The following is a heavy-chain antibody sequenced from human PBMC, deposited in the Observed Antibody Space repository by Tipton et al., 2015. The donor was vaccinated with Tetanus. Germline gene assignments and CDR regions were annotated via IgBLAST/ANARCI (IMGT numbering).Heavy chain of an antibody. CDR1: GFMFGNYR. J-gene: IGHJ4*02. CDR3: ASGRTLDY. CDR2: ISSTSSYI. Sequence: GSLRLSCAVSGFMFGNYRMNWVRQAPGRGLQWVASISSTSSYIYYADSVKGRFTISRDNAKNSLYLQINSLRAEDAALYYCASGRTLDYWGQGTLVTVSS. V-gene: IGHV3-21*01.